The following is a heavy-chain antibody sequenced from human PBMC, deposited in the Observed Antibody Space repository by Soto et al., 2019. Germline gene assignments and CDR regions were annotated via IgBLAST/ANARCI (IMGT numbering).Heavy chain of an antibody. CDR2: ISAYNGNT. CDR3: AREPSITIFGVVIPELLFDY. J-gene: IGHJ4*02. D-gene: IGHD3-3*01. V-gene: IGHV1-18*01. Sequence: ASVKVSCKASGYTFTSYGISWVRQAPGQGLEWMGWISAYNGNTNYAQKLQGRVTMTTDTSTSTAYMELRSLRSDDTAVYYCAREPSITIFGVVIPELLFDYWGQGTLVTVS. CDR1: GYTFTSYG.